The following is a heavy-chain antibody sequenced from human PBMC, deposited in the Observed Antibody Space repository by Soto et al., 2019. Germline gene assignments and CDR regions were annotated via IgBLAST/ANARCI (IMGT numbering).Heavy chain of an antibody. CDR3: AKGRYSSSWYARNYYGMDV. Sequence: HPGGSLRLSCAASGFTFSSYAMSWVRQAPGKGLEWVSAISGSGGSTYYADSVKGRFTISRDNSKNTLYLQMNSLRAEDTAVYYCAKGRYSSSWYARNYYGMDVWGQGTTVTVSS. V-gene: IGHV3-23*01. CDR2: ISGSGGST. D-gene: IGHD6-13*01. J-gene: IGHJ6*02. CDR1: GFTFSSYA.